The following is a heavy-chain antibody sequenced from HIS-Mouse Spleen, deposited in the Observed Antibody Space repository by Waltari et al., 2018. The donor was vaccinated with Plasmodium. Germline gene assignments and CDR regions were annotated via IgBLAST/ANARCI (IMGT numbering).Heavy chain of an antibody. Sequence: QPGGSLRLSCAASGFTFSSYDMHWVRQATGKGLEWVSAIGTAGDTYYPGSVKGRFTISRENAKNSLYLQMNSLRAGDTAVYYCARGPTYSSSYYFDYWGQGTLVTVSS. CDR1: GFTFSSYD. D-gene: IGHD6-6*01. CDR2: IGTAGDT. J-gene: IGHJ4*02. V-gene: IGHV3-13*01. CDR3: ARGPTYSSSYYFDY.